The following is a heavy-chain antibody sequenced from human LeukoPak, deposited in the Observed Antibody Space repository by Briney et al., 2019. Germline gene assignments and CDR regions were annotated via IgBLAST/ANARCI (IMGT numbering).Heavy chain of an antibody. CDR1: GYTFSSYH. Sequence: ASVKVSCTASGYTFSSYHIHWVRQAPGQGLEWMGKINPSSNPGVDVTSYAQKFQGRVTMTRDISTNTVYMELSSLTSEDTAMYYCARAWESIAGYYFDYWGQGTLVTVSS. CDR3: ARAWESIAGYYFDY. J-gene: IGHJ4*02. V-gene: IGHV1-46*01. CDR2: INPSSNPGVDVT. D-gene: IGHD1-26*01.